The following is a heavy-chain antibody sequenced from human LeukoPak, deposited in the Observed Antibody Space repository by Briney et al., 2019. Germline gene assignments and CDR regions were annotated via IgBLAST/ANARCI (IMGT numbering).Heavy chain of an antibody. CDR3: ARVAYYYGSGSYNWFDP. J-gene: IGHJ5*02. CDR2: IYSGGST. V-gene: IGHV3-66*01. D-gene: IGHD3-10*01. Sequence: QTGGSLRLSCAASGFTVSSNYMSWVRQAPGKGLEWVSVIYSGGSTYYADSVKGRFTISRDNSKNTLYLQMNSLRAEDTAVYYCARVAYYYGSGSYNWFDPWGQGTLVTVSS. CDR1: GFTVSSNY.